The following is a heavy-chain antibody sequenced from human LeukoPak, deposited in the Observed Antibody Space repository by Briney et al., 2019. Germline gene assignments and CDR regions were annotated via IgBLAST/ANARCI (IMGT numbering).Heavy chain of an antibody. CDR1: GFSLTTSGMG. D-gene: IGHD3-16*01. Sequence: SGPTLLKPTQTLTLTCTFSGFSLTTSGMGVGWIRQPPGKALEWLAVIYWDDDKRYSPSLKSRLTITKDTSKNQVVLTMTNMDPVDTATYFCAHRRYDYDSDYWGQGTLVTVSS. V-gene: IGHV2-5*02. CDR3: AHRRYDYDSDY. CDR2: IYWDDDK. J-gene: IGHJ4*02.